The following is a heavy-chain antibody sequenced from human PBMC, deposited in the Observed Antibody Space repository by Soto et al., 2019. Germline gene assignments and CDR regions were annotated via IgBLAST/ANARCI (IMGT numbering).Heavy chain of an antibody. CDR3: ARGPYCSSTSCSRHPNWFDP. V-gene: IGHV4-34*01. J-gene: IGHJ5*02. CDR2: INHSGST. CDR1: GGSFSGYY. Sequence: SETLSLTCAVYGGSFSGYYWSWIRQPPGKGLEWIGEINHSGSTNYNPSLKSRVTISVDTSKDQFSLKPSSVTAADTAVYYCARGPYCSSTSCSRHPNWFDPWGQGTLVTVSS. D-gene: IGHD2-2*01.